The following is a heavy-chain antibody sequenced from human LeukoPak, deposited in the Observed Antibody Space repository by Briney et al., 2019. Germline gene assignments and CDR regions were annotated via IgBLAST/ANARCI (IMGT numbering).Heavy chain of an antibody. D-gene: IGHD4-17*01. CDR1: GYTFTGYY. CDR3: ARDRDDYGDYYFDY. V-gene: IGHV1-2*02. J-gene: IGHJ4*02. CDR2: INPNSGGT. Sequence: ASVKVSCKASGYTFTGYYMHWVRQAPGQGLEWMGWINPNSGGTNYAQKFQGRVTMTRDTSISTAYMELSRLRSDDTAVYYCARDRDDYGDYYFDYWGQGTLVTVSS.